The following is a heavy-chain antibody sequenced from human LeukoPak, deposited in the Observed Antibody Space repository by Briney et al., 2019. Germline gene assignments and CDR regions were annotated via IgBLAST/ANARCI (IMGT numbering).Heavy chain of an antibody. CDR3: ARGPPKIFGVVNPFDY. V-gene: IGHV4-34*01. CDR2: INHSGST. J-gene: IGHJ4*02. D-gene: IGHD3-3*01. CDR1: GGSFSGYY. Sequence: SETLSLTCAVYGGSFSGYYWSWIRQPPGKGLEWIGEINHSGSTNYNPSLKSRVTISVDTSKNQFSLKLSSVTAADTAVYYCARGPPKIFGVVNPFDYWGQGTLVTVSS.